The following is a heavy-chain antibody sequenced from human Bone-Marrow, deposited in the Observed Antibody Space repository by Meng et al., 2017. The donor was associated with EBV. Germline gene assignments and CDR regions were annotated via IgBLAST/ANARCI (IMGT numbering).Heavy chain of an antibody. CDR2: IELSGMT. CDR1: GDSITSYSFS. CDR3: ARGQYNSEWRQNWFDP. D-gene: IGHD6-25*01. V-gene: IGHV4-39*07. J-gene: IGHJ5*02. Sequence: QLQLQESGPXLVRPXXXLSLTGTXSGDSITSYSFSWGWIRQSPGKGLEWIGTIELSGMTYYAPSLINRVTISVDTSRGQLSLKLTSVTAADTAVYFCARGQYNSEWRQNWFDPWGQGTLVTVAS.